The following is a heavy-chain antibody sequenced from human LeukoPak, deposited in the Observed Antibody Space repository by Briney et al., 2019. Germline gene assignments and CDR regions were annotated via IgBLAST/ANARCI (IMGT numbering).Heavy chain of an antibody. Sequence: PSETLSLTCTHSGGSISSYYWSWIRQPAGKGVEWIGRIHSNGSTNYSPSLKSRVTMLLDTSKNQFSLELSSVTAADTAVYYCAREAVHYGSGSLDYWGQGTLVTVSS. V-gene: IGHV4-4*07. CDR2: IHSNGST. CDR3: AREAVHYGSGSLDY. D-gene: IGHD3-10*01. J-gene: IGHJ4*02. CDR1: GGSISSYY.